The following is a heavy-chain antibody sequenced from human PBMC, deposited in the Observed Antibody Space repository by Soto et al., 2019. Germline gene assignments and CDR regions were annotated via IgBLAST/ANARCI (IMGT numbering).Heavy chain of an antibody. J-gene: IGHJ6*03. Sequence: ASVKVSCKASGYTFTSYDINWVRQATGQGLEWMGWMNPNGGNTGYAQKFQGRVTMTRNTSISTAYMELSSLRSEDTAVYYCARGVRGYSSSWSVYYYYMDVWGKGTTVTVS. D-gene: IGHD6-13*01. CDR2: MNPNGGNT. CDR3: ARGVRGYSSSWSVYYYYMDV. V-gene: IGHV1-8*01. CDR1: GYTFTSYD.